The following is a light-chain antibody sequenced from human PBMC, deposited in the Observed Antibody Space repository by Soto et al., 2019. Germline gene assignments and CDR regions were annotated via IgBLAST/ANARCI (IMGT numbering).Light chain of an antibody. V-gene: IGKV1-27*01. CDR3: QKYFSVPFT. J-gene: IGKJ3*01. CDR2: AAS. CDR1: QGIRNN. Sequence: DIQMTQSPSSLSASAGDRVTITCRASQGIRNNLAWYQQKPGEVPTLLIYAASTLQSGVPSRFSGSGSGTDFTLTISSLQPEDVATYYCQKYFSVPFTFGPGTKVVI.